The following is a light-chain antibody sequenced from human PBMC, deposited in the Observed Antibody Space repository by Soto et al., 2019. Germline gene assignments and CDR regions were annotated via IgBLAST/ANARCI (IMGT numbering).Light chain of an antibody. Sequence: EIVLTQSPATLSLFPGERATLSCRASQSVSSSLAWYQQKPGQAPRVLIYDTSNRATGIPARFSGSGSGTDFTLTISRLEPEDFAVYYCQHRMNWPLTFGQGTRLEI. V-gene: IGKV3-11*01. CDR1: QSVSSS. CDR3: QHRMNWPLT. CDR2: DTS. J-gene: IGKJ5*01.